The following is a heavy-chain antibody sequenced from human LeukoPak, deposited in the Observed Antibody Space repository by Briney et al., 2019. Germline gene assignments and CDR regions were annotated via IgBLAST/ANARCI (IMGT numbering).Heavy chain of an antibody. J-gene: IGHJ5*02. Sequence: GGSLRLSCAASGFTFSSYAMSWVRQAPGKGLEWVSAISGSGGSTYYADSVKGRFTISRDNSKNTLYLQMNNLRAEDTAVYYCAKQGTMVRGVIAWFDPWGQGTLVTVSS. CDR2: ISGSGGST. D-gene: IGHD3-10*01. CDR3: AKQGTMVRGVIAWFDP. V-gene: IGHV3-23*01. CDR1: GFTFSSYA.